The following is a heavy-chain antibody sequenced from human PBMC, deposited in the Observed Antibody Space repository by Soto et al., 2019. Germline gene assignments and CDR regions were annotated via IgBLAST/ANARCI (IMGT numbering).Heavy chain of an antibody. CDR1: GFTFDDYA. Sequence: EVQLVESGGGLLQPGRSLRLSCAVSGFTFDDYAMHWIRQVPGKGLEWVSGISWDSDSIGYADSVKGRFTISRDNAKNSLYLQMNSLRVDDTALYYCVKDMGGDWSGSYFDYWGQGTLVTVSS. CDR2: ISWDSDSI. V-gene: IGHV3-9*01. D-gene: IGHD3-9*01. J-gene: IGHJ4*02. CDR3: VKDMGGDWSGSYFDY.